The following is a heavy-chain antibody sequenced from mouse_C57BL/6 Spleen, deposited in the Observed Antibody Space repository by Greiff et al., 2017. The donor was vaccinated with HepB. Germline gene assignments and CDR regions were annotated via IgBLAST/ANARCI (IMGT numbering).Heavy chain of an antibody. V-gene: IGHV2-3*01. J-gene: IGHJ4*01. CDR1: GFSFTSYG. CDR2: IWGDGST. Sequence: VKLMESGPGLVAPSQCLSITCTVSGFSFTSYGVSWVRQTPGKGLEWLGVIWGDGSTNYHSALISRQSIRKDNSKSQVFLKLNSLQTDDTATYYFANPASRRNDAMDYWGQGTSVTVSS. CDR3: ANPASRRNDAMDY. D-gene: IGHD1-1*01.